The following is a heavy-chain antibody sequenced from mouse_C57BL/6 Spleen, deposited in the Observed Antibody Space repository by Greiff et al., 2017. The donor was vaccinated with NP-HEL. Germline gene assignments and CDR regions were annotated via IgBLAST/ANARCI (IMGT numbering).Heavy chain of an antibody. D-gene: IGHD4-1*01. Sequence: VKLVESGPELVKPGASVKISCKASGYTFTDYYINWVKQRPGQGLEWIGWIFPGSGSTYYNEKFKGKAILTVDKSSSTAYMLLSSLTSEDSSVYFCARGTGKGWFAYWGQGTLVTVSA. V-gene: IGHV1-75*01. CDR2: IFPGSGST. CDR3: ARGTGKGWFAY. J-gene: IGHJ3*01. CDR1: GYTFTDYY.